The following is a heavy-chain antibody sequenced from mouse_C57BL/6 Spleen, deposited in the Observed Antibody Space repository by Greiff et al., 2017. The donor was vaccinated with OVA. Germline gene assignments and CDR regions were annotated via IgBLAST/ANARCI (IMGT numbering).Heavy chain of an antibody. CDR1: GYTFTSYW. V-gene: IGHV1-72*01. D-gene: IGHD2-13*01. J-gene: IGHJ3*01. Sequence: QVQLQQPGAELVKPGASVKLSCKASGYTFTSYWMHWVKQRPGRGLEWIGRIDPNSGGTKYNEKFKSKATLTVDKPSITAYMQLSSLTSEDSAVYYCARPLYYGDGAWFAYWGQGTLVTVSA. CDR3: ARPLYYGDGAWFAY. CDR2: IDPNSGGT.